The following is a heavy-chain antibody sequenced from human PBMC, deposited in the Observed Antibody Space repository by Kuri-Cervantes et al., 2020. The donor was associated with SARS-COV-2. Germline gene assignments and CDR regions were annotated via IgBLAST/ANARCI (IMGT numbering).Heavy chain of an antibody. D-gene: IGHD4-11*01. Sequence: GGSLRLSCAASGFSFSTYWMNWVRQAPGKGLEWVANIKQDDTEYYYVDSVRGRFTISRDNAKNSMYLQMNSLRAEDTAIYYCVRGTEDYSGARSFFDSWCQGTPVTVSS. CDR1: GFSFSTYW. J-gene: IGHJ4*02. CDR3: VRGTEDYSGARSFFDS. CDR2: IKQDDTEY. V-gene: IGHV3-7*03.